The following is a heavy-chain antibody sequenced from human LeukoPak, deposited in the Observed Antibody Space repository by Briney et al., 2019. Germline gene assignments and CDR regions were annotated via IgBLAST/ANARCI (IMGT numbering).Heavy chain of an antibody. CDR1: GYSISSAYY. Sequence: SETLSLTCTVSGYSISSAYYWGWIRQPPGKGLEWIGSIYYSGSTYYNPSLKSRVTISVDTSKNQFSLKLSSVTAADTAVYYCVILAVGATNFDYWGQGTLVTVSS. CDR2: IYYSGST. J-gene: IGHJ4*02. D-gene: IGHD1-26*01. CDR3: VILAVGATNFDY. V-gene: IGHV4-38-2*02.